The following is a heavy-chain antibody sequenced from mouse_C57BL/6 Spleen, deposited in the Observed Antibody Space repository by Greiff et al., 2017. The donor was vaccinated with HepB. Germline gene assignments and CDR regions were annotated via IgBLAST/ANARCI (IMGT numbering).Heavy chain of an antibody. J-gene: IGHJ1*03. D-gene: IGHD1-1*01. CDR3: ASSTTVVDWYFDV. CDR1: GYTFTSYW. CDR2: IYPGSGST. Sequence: QVQLKQPGAELVKPGASVKMSCKASGYTFTSYWITWVKQRPGQGLEWIGDIYPGSGSTNYNEKFKSKATLTVDTSSSTAYMQLSSLTSEDSAVYYCASSTTVVDWYFDVWGTGTTVTVSS. V-gene: IGHV1-55*01.